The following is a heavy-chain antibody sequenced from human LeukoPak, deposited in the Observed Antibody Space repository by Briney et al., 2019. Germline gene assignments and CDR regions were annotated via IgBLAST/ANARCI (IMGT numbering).Heavy chain of an antibody. CDR3: ARGRGGYDYGGTGAFDI. D-gene: IGHD4-23*01. CDR1: GFTFSSYA. J-gene: IGHJ3*02. Sequence: GGSLRLSCAASGFTFSSYAMHWVRQAPGKGLEWVAVISYDGSNKYYADSVKGRFTISRDNSKNTLYLQMNSLRAEDTAVYYCARGRGGYDYGGTGAFDIWGQGTMVTVSS. CDR2: ISYDGSNK. V-gene: IGHV3-30-3*01.